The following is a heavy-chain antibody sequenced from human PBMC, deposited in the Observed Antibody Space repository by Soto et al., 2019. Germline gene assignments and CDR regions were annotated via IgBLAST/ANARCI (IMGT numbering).Heavy chain of an antibody. V-gene: IGHV4-31*03. CDR3: ARYRFSGNKWSKFDY. D-gene: IGHD3-16*02. CDR2: IYHTGST. Sequence: SETLSLTCTVSGVTVSSDAYYWSWIRQHPGKGLEWIGNIYHTGSTYYSPSLKSRVVISLDMSNNQFSLTLTSVTAPDTALYYCARYRFSGNKWSKFDYWGRG. J-gene: IGHJ4*02. CDR1: GVTVSSDAYY.